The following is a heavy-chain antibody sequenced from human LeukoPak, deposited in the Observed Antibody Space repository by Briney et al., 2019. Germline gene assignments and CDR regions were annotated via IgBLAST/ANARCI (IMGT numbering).Heavy chain of an antibody. Sequence: SETLSLTCTVSGGSISSSSYYWGWIRQPPGKGLEWIGSIYYSGSTYYNPSLKSRVTISVDTSKNQFSLKLSSVTAADTAVYYCARGRSIYYYDSSGYLRDAFDIWGQGTMVTVSS. D-gene: IGHD3-22*01. CDR1: GGSISSSSYY. CDR3: ARGRSIYYYDSSGYLRDAFDI. CDR2: IYYSGST. J-gene: IGHJ3*02. V-gene: IGHV4-39*01.